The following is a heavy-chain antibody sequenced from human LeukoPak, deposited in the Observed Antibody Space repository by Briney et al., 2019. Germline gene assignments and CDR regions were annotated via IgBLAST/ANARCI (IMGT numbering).Heavy chain of an antibody. J-gene: IGHJ3*02. D-gene: IGHD1-26*01. CDR2: ISYSGST. Sequence: PSETLSLTCNVSGGSISRYYRNWIRQPPGKGLEWIGYISYSGSTDYNPSLESRVTISVDTSKNQFSLKLSSVTAADTAVYYCARSWYNGNYHGAFNMWDEGTMVTVTS. CDR1: GGSISRYY. CDR3: ARSWYNGNYHGAFNM. V-gene: IGHV4-59*01.